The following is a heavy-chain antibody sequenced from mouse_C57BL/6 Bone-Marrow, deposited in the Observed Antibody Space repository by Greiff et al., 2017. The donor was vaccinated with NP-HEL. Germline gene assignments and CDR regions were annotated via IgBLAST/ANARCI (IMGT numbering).Heavy chain of an antibody. D-gene: IGHD1-1*01. Sequence: EVQLQESEGGLVQPGSSMKLSCTASGFTFSDYYMAWVRQVPEKGLEWVANINYDGSSTYYLDSLKSRFIISRDNAKNILYLQMSSLKSEDTATYYCARGYYGSSYSWYFDVWGTGTTVTVSS. CDR1: GFTFSDYY. CDR3: ARGYYGSSYSWYFDV. J-gene: IGHJ1*03. CDR2: INYDGSST. V-gene: IGHV5-16*01.